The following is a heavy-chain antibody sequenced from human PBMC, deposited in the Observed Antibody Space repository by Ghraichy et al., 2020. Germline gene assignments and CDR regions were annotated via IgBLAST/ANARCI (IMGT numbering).Heavy chain of an antibody. CDR1: GFTFSSYW. J-gene: IGHJ4*02. D-gene: IGHD1-26*01. V-gene: IGHV3-74*01. CDR2: INSDGSST. CDR3: ASTWSLYYFDY. Sequence: LSLTCAASGFTFSSYWMHWVRQAPGKGLVWVSRINSDGSSTSYADSVKGRFTISRDNAKNTLYLQMNSLRAEDTAVYYCASTWSLYYFDYWGQGTLVTVSS.